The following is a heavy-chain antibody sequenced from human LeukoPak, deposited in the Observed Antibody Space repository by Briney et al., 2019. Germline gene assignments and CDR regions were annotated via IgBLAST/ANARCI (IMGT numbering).Heavy chain of an antibody. CDR2: IYHSGST. D-gene: IGHD6-19*01. V-gene: IGHV4-38-2*01. CDR3: ARSGYSSGWLFDY. J-gene: IGHJ4*02. CDR1: DYSISSGYY. Sequence: SETLSLTCAVSDYSISSGYYWGWIRQPPGKGLEWIGSIYHSGSTYYNPSLKSRVTISVDTSKNQFSLKLSSVTAADTAVYYCARSGYSSGWLFDYWGQGTLVTVSS.